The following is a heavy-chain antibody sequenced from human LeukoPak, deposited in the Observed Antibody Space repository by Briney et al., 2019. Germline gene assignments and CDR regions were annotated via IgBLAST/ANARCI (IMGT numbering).Heavy chain of an antibody. Sequence: GESPKISCKGSGYSFTSYWIGWVRQMPGKGLEWMGIIYPGDSDTRYSPSFQGQVTISADKSISTAYLQWSSLKASDTAMYYCARSIAAAGAYFDYWGQGTLVTVSS. V-gene: IGHV5-51*01. CDR3: ARSIAAAGAYFDY. CDR1: GYSFTSYW. J-gene: IGHJ4*02. D-gene: IGHD6-13*01. CDR2: IYPGDSDT.